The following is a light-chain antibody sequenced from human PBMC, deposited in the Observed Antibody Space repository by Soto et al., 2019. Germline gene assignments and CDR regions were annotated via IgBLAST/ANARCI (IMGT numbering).Light chain of an antibody. CDR2: TAS. CDR3: QQSCSAPLT. J-gene: IGKJ4*02. V-gene: IGKV1-39*01. CDR1: QNIKTY. Sequence: DIQMPRSPSSLSASVGDRVTITCLASQNIKTYLNWYQQQPRKAPQLLIYTASRLQVGVSSRFSGSGSGTDDTLIISRLQPVDSATYDYQQSCSAPLTFRGGTNVEL.